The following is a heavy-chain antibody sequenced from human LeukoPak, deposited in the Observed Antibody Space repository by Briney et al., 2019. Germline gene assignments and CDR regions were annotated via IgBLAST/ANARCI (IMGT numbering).Heavy chain of an antibody. V-gene: IGHV3-21*01. J-gene: IGHJ5*02. Sequence: KTGGSLRLSCAASGFTFSSYSMNWVRQALGKGLEWVSSISSSSSYIYYADSVKGRFTISRDNAKNSLYLQMNSLRAEDTAVYYCARDRNSNYVENWFDPWGQGTLVTVSS. CDR1: GFTFSSYS. CDR2: ISSSSSYI. D-gene: IGHD4-11*01. CDR3: ARDRNSNYVENWFDP.